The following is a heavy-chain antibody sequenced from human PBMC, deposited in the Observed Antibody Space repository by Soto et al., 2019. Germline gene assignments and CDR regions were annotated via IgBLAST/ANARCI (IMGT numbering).Heavy chain of an antibody. CDR3: ARVHYDFWSLCFDY. D-gene: IGHD3-3*01. J-gene: IGHJ4*02. Sequence: GGSLRLSCAASGFTFSDYYMSWIRQAPGKGLEWVSYISSSGSTIYYADSVKGRFTISRDNAKNSLYLQMNSLRAEDTAVYYCARVHYDFWSLCFDYWGQGTLVTVSS. CDR1: GFTFSDYY. V-gene: IGHV3-11*01. CDR2: ISSSGSTI.